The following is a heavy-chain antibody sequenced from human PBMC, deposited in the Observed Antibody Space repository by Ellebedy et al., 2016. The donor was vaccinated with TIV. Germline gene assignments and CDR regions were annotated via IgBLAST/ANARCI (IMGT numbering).Heavy chain of an antibody. CDR3: ARGWSTPDY. Sequence: PGGSLRLSCVASGFTFSSHVMNWVRQAPGKGLEWVSSISTSSSYIYYADSVKGRFTISRDDARNSLYLQMNSLRAEYTAVYYCARGWSTPDYWGQGTLVTVSS. V-gene: IGHV3-21*01. CDR1: GFTFSSHV. CDR2: ISTSSSYI. D-gene: IGHD2-15*01. J-gene: IGHJ4*02.